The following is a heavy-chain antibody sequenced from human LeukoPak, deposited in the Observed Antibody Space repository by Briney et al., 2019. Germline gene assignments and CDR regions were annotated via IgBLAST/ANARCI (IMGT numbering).Heavy chain of an antibody. CDR1: GDSVSSNSAA. V-gene: IGHV6-1*01. Sequence: SQTLSLTCAISGDSVSSNSAAWNWIRQSPSRGLEWLGRTYYRSKWYNDYAVSVKSRITINPDTSKNQFSLQLNSVTPEDTAVYYCARGWGVGRDGYEKVQTYYFDYWGQGTLVTVSS. J-gene: IGHJ4*02. D-gene: IGHD5-24*01. CDR2: TYYRSKWYN. CDR3: ARGWGVGRDGYEKVQTYYFDY.